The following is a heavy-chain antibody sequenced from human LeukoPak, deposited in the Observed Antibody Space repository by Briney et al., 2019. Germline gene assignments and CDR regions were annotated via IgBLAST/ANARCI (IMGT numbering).Heavy chain of an antibody. D-gene: IGHD1-14*01. CDR2: ISSSGSTI. Sequence: GGSLRLSCAASGFTFSSYEMNWVRQAPGKGLEWVSYISSSGSTIYYADSVKGRFTISRDNAKNSLYLQMNSLRAEDTAVYYCAKDRGTYITGWFDPWGQGTLVTVSS. CDR3: AKDRGTYITGWFDP. J-gene: IGHJ5*02. CDR1: GFTFSSYE. V-gene: IGHV3-48*03.